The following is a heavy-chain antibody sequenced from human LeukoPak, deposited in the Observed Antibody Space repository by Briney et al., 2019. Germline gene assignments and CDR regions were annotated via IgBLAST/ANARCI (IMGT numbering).Heavy chain of an antibody. D-gene: IGHD5-24*01. J-gene: IGHJ4*02. CDR1: GGSVTSTSHY. Sequence: SERLSLTCTVSGGSVTSTSHYWGWIRQPPGKGLEWIGNIYFSGTTYYNPSLKSRVTISVDTSKNQFSLKLTSVTAADTAVYYCARLGDGYNTAGGFDYWGQGTLLPVFS. CDR2: IYFSGTT. CDR3: ARLGDGYNTAGGFDY. V-gene: IGHV4-39*01.